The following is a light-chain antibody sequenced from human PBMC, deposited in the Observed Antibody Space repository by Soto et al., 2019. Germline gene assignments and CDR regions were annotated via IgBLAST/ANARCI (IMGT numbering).Light chain of an antibody. CDR1: QVIYTW. Sequence: FQLPQYQSPVSAXEKEXVTIXXRAIQVIYTWLAWYQQRPGKLANVLIYTAWILQSEVGSRFGGTRSGREFTLTMTSLRPEDFAAYYCQQAATLPVTFGQGTRLEIK. V-gene: IGKV1-12*01. CDR3: QQAATLPVT. CDR2: TAW. J-gene: IGKJ5*01.